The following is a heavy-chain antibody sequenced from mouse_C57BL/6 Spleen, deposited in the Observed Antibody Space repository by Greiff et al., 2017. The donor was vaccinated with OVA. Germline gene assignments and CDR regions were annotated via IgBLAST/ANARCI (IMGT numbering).Heavy chain of an antibody. Sequence: QVQLQQPGAELVRPGTSVKLSCKASGYTFTSYWMHWVKQRPGQGLEWIGVIDPSDSYTNYNQKFKGKATLTVDTSSSTAYMQLSSLTSEDSAVYYCARHYGGPPWYFDVWGTGTTVTVSS. D-gene: IGHD1-1*02. CDR3: ARHYGGPPWYFDV. CDR1: GYTFTSYW. V-gene: IGHV1-59*01. CDR2: IDPSDSYT. J-gene: IGHJ1*03.